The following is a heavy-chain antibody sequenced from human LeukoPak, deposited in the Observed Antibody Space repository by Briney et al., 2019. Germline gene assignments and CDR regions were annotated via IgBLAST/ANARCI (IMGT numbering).Heavy chain of an antibody. J-gene: IGHJ5*02. CDR3: ARPRLYCSGGSCYSGNWFDP. D-gene: IGHD2-15*01. V-gene: IGHV4-39*01. CDR1: GGSISSSSYY. Sequence: SETLSLTCTVSGGSISSSSYYWGWIRQPPGKRLEWIGSIYYSGSTYYNPSLKSRVTISVDTSKNQFSLKLSSVTAADTAVYYCARPRLYCSGGSCYSGNWFDPWGQGTLVTVSP. CDR2: IYYSGST.